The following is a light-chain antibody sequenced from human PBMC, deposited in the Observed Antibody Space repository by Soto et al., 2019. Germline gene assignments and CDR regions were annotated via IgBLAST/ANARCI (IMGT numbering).Light chain of an antibody. V-gene: IGKV1-5*01. Sequence: DIQMTQSPSTLSASVGDRVTITCRASQSISSWLAWYQQKPGKAPKLLIYDASSLESGVPSRFSGSGSGTAFTLTISSLQPDDFATYSCQQYNSYPYTLGQGTKLEIK. CDR2: DAS. CDR3: QQYNSYPYT. J-gene: IGKJ2*01. CDR1: QSISSW.